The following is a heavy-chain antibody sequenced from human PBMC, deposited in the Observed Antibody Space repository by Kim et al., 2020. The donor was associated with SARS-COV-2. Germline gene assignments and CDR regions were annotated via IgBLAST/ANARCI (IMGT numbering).Heavy chain of an antibody. CDR1: GFTFSSYA. CDR3: AKDRVVVVVPAARTGEAFDI. CDR2: ISGSGGST. Sequence: GGSLRLSCAASGFTFSSYAMSWVRQAPGKGLEWVSAISGSGGSTYYADSVKGRFTLTRDNSKNTLYLQMNSLRAEATAVYYCAKDRVVVVVPAARTGEAFDIWAQGTMVTVSS. V-gene: IGHV3-23*01. D-gene: IGHD2-2*01. J-gene: IGHJ3*02.